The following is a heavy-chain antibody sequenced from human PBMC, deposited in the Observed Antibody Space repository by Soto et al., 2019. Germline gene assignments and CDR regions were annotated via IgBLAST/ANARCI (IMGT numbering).Heavy chain of an antibody. V-gene: IGHV3-11*01. CDR3: ARQKAWTGEWLSLYAPGMDV. CDR2: ISSSGSTI. J-gene: IGHJ6*02. CDR1: GFTFSDYY. Sequence: QVQLVESGGGLVKPGGSLRLSCAASGFTFSDYYMSWIRQAPGKGLEWVSHISSSGSTIYYADSVKGRFTISRDNAKNSLYLQVNSLRAEDTAVYYCARQKAWTGEWLSLYAPGMDVWGQGTTVTVSS. D-gene: IGHD3-22*01.